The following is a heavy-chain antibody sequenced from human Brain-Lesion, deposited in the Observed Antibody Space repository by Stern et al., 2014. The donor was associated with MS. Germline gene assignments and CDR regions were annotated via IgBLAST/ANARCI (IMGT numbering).Heavy chain of an antibody. CDR2: IIPIFGSP. V-gene: IGHV1-69*06. J-gene: IGHJ5*02. D-gene: IGHD5-18*01. CDR3: AKDGPALVTNWFDP. CDR1: GGTFGTYP. Sequence: QVQLGQSGPEVKKPGSSVQVSCKASGGTFGTYPITWVRQAPGQGLEWMGGIIPIFGSPNYAQKFQGRVTITADRSTTTVYMKLSSLKSDDAAVYYCAKDGPALVTNWFDPWGRGTLVTVSS.